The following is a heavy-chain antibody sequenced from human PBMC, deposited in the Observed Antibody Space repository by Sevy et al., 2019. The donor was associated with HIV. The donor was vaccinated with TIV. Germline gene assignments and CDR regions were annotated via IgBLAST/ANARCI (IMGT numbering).Heavy chain of an antibody. D-gene: IGHD3-22*01. V-gene: IGHV3-23*01. CDR3: AKENYYDSSGYYYPTDDAFDI. Sequence: GGSLRLSCAASGFTFSSYAMSWVRHAPGKGLEWVSAISGSGGSTYYADSVKGRFTISRDNSKNTLYLQMNSLRAEDTAVYYCAKENYYDSSGYYYPTDDAFDIWGQGTMVTVSS. J-gene: IGHJ3*02. CDR2: ISGSGGST. CDR1: GFTFSSYA.